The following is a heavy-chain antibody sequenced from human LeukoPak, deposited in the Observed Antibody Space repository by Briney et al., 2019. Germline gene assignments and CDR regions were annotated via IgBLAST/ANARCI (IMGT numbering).Heavy chain of an antibody. D-gene: IGHD5-12*01. V-gene: IGHV3-30*04. J-gene: IGHJ6*03. Sequence: GGSLRLSCAASGFTFSSYAMHWVRQAPGKGLEWVAVISYDGSNEYYADSVKGRFTISRDNSKNTLYLQMNSLRAEDTAVYYCAREGTISGYDFYYYYYYYMDVWGKGTTVTVSS. CDR3: AREGTISGYDFYYYYYYYMDV. CDR1: GFTFSSYA. CDR2: ISYDGSNE.